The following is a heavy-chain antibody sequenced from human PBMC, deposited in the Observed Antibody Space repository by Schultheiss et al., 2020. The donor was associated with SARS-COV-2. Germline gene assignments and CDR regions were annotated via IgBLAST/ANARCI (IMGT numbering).Heavy chain of an antibody. CDR1: GGSISSGGSY. CDR3: FGTTGAAASLEDYFYGMDV. D-gene: IGHD6-13*01. V-gene: IGHV4-31*03. Sequence: SETLSLTCTVSGGSISSGGSYWSWIRQHPGKGLEWIGYTYYSGSTYYNPSLNSRVAISVDTSKNQFSLKLRAVTAADTAVYYCFGTTGAAASLEDYFYGMDVWGQGTTVTVSS. CDR2: TYYSGST. J-gene: IGHJ6*02.